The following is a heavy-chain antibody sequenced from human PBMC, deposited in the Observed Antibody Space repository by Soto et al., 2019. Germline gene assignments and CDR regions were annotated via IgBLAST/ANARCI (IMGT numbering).Heavy chain of an antibody. CDR3: AHERHPYYYYGMHV. V-gene: IGHV2-5*02. Sequence: QITLKESGPTLVKPTQTLTLTCTFSGFSLSTSGVGVGWIRQPPGKALEWLALIYWDDGNRYSPSLKSRLTITKDTSKTQVVLTMTNMDPVDTATYYCAHERHPYYYYGMHVWGQGTPVTVSS. CDR2: IYWDDGN. CDR1: GFSLSTSGVG. J-gene: IGHJ6*02.